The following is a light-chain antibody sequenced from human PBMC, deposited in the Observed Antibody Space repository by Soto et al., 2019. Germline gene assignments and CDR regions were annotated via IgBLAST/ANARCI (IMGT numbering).Light chain of an antibody. CDR3: QQAISFPIT. Sequence: EIVLTQSPDTLSLSPGERATLSCRASQSVSNYLAWYQQKPGQAPRLLIDGASIRATGIPDRFSGSGSGTDFTLTISSLQPEDFGTYYCQQAISFPITFGQGTRLEI. J-gene: IGKJ5*01. CDR1: QSVSNY. V-gene: IGKV3-11*01. CDR2: GAS.